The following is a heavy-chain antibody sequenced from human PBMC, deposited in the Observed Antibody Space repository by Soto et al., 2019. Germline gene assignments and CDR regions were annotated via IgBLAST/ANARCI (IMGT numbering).Heavy chain of an antibody. Sequence: SETLSLTCAVSGYSISSDYYWGWIRQPPGKGLEWIGSISHSGSAYYNPSLKTRVTMSVDTSKNQFSLKLSSVTAADTALYYCARGLSGGFDYWGHGTLVTVSS. J-gene: IGHJ4*01. CDR3: ARGLSGGFDY. V-gene: IGHV4-38-2*01. CDR1: GYSISSDYY. CDR2: ISHSGSA. D-gene: IGHD7-27*01.